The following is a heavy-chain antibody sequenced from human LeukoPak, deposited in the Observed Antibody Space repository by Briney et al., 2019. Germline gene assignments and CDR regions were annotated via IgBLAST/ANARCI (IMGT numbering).Heavy chain of an antibody. CDR2: TYYRSKWYN. CDR1: GDSVSSNSAA. CDR3: ERGGITIFGVVSYMDF. V-gene: IGHV6-1*01. Sequence: SQTLSLTCAISGDSVSSNSAAWNWIRQSPSRGLEWLGRTYYRSKWYNDYAVSVKSRITINSDTSKKQFSLQLNSVTPEDTALYYCERGGITIFGVVSYMDFWGKGTTVTVSS. D-gene: IGHD3-3*01. J-gene: IGHJ6*03.